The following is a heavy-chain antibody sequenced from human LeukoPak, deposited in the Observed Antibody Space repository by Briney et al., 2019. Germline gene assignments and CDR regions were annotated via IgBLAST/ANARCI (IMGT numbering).Heavy chain of an antibody. CDR1: GGTLSSYA. J-gene: IGHJ6*03. D-gene: IGHD4-23*01. CDR3: ASVHDYGGNSGYYYMDV. Sequence: SVKVSCKASGGTLSSYAISWVRQAPGQGLEWMGGIIPIFGTANYAQKFQGRVTITTDESTSTAYMELSSLRSEDTAVYYCASVHDYGGNSGYYYMDVWGKGTTVTVSS. CDR2: IIPIFGTA. V-gene: IGHV1-69*05.